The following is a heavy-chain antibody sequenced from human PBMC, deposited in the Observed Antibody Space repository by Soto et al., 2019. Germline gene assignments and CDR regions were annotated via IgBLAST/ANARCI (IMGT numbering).Heavy chain of an antibody. CDR3: AKDLGLGVIAGYPHDC. J-gene: IGHJ4*02. Sequence: DVQLLDSGGGLVQPGGSLRLSCAASGFTFNNYAMRWVRQAPGKGLEWVSTISVSGANTYYADYVKGRFTISRDDSKNTLYLQMNSLGAEDTAVYYCAKDLGLGVIAGYPHDCWGQGTLVTVSS. V-gene: IGHV3-23*01. CDR1: GFTFNNYA. D-gene: IGHD3-9*01. CDR2: ISVSGANT.